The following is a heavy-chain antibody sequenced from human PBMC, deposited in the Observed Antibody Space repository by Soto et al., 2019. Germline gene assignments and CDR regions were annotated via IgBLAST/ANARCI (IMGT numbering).Heavy chain of an antibody. D-gene: IGHD3-3*01. CDR3: ARAQHIAIFGVAIRIPFSYGMDV. Sequence: GGSLRLSCAASGFTFSSYAMHWVRQAPGKGLEWVAVISYDGSNKYCADSVKGRFTISRDNSKNTLYLQMNSLRAEDTAVYYCARAQHIAIFGVAIRIPFSYGMDVWGQGTTVTVSS. CDR1: GFTFSSYA. CDR2: ISYDGSNK. V-gene: IGHV3-30-3*01. J-gene: IGHJ6*02.